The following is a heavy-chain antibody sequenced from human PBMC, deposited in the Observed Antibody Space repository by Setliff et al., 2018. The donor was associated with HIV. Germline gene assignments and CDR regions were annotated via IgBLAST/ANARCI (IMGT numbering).Heavy chain of an antibody. Sequence: SETLSLTCTVSGGSISSSSYYWGWIRQPPGKGLEWIGSIYYSGSTYYNPSLKSRVTISVDTSKNQFSLKLSSVTAADTAVYYCARQESYGNSGLYYFDYWGQGTLVTVSS. D-gene: IGHD2-8*02. CDR1: GGSISSSSYY. CDR3: ARQESYGNSGLYYFDY. J-gene: IGHJ4*02. V-gene: IGHV4-39*01. CDR2: IYYSGST.